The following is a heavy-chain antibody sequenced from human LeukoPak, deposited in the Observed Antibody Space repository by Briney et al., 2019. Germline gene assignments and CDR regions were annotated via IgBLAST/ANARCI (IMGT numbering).Heavy chain of an antibody. D-gene: IGHD5-12*01. Sequence: GGSLRLSCAASGFTFSSYGMHWVRQAPGKGLEWVAVISYDGSNKYYADSVKGRFTISRDNSKNTLYLQMNSLGAEDTAVYYCAKGSGSPYDYWGQGTLVTVSS. V-gene: IGHV3-30*18. CDR2: ISYDGSNK. J-gene: IGHJ4*02. CDR3: AKGSGSPYDY. CDR1: GFTFSSYG.